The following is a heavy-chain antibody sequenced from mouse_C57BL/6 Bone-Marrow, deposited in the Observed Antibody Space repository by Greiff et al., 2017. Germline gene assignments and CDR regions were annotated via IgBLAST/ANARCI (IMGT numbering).Heavy chain of an antibody. V-gene: IGHV2-2*01. J-gene: IGHJ3*01. Sequence: QVQLKESGPGLVQPSQSLSITCTVSGFSLTSYGVHWVRQSPGKGLEWLGVLWSGGSTDYNAAFISRLSISKDNSKSQVFFKMNSLQADDTAIYYCARKGYGRSSVDYWGQGTLGTVSA. CDR3: ARKGYGRSSVDY. CDR2: LWSGGST. D-gene: IGHD1-1*01. CDR1: GFSLTSYG.